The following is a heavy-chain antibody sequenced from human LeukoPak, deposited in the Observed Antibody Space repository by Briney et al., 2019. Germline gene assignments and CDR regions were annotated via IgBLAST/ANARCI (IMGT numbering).Heavy chain of an antibody. V-gene: IGHV1-18*01. D-gene: IGHD2-8*01. CDR2: ISAYNGNT. CDR1: GYTFTSYG. Sequence: GASVKVSCKASGYTFTSYGISWVRQAPGQGLEWMGWISAYNGNTNYAQKLQGRVTMTTDTSTSTAYMELRSLRSDDTAVYYCARDAANPYCTNGVCFDYWGQGTLVTVSS. J-gene: IGHJ4*02. CDR3: ARDAANPYCTNGVCFDY.